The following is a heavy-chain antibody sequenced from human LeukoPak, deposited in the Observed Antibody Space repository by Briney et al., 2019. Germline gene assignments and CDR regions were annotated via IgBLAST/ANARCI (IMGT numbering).Heavy chain of an antibody. D-gene: IGHD5-24*01. CDR2: SRNKDHRFST. CDR1: GFTFSDHY. V-gene: IGHV3-72*01. Sequence: QPGGSLRLSCAVSGFTFSDHYMDWVRQAAGRGLEWVGRSRNKDHRFSTEYAASVNGRFSISRDESKNSLFLQMNSLKIEDTAMYYCVRGHNSFDSWGQGTLVTVSS. CDR3: VRGHNSFDS. J-gene: IGHJ4*02.